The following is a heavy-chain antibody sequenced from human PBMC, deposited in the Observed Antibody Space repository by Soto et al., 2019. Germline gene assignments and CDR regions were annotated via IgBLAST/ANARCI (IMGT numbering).Heavy chain of an antibody. V-gene: IGHV3-74*01. J-gene: IGHJ4*02. CDR3: VRDDFGGGMDY. Sequence: EVQLVESGGGLVQPGESLRLSCAASGFTFSSYWMHWVRQAPGKGLVWVAHIDTDGSSTSYADSVKGRFTISRDNDKNTRYLKMKSGRAEEMAVYYCVRDDFGGGMDYWGLGPLVTVSS. CDR1: GFTFSSYW. CDR2: IDTDGSST. D-gene: IGHD2-21*01.